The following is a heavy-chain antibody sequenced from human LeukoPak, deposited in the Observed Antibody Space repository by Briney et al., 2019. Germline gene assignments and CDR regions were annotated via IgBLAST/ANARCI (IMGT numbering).Heavy chain of an antibody. CDR3: ARDRYDFWSGFDY. CDR2: INHGGST. V-gene: IGHV4-34*01. J-gene: IGHJ4*02. D-gene: IGHD3-3*01. CDR1: GGSFSGYY. Sequence: PSETLSLTCAVYGGSFSGYYWSWIRQPPGKGLEWIGEINHGGSTNYNPSLKSRVTISVDTSKNQFSLKLSSVTAADTAVYYCARDRYDFWSGFDYWGQGTLVTVSS.